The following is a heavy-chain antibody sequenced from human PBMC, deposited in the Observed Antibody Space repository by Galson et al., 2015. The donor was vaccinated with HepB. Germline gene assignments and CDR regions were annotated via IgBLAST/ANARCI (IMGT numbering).Heavy chain of an antibody. CDR1: GYTFTGYY. Sequence: SVKVSCKASGYTFTGYYMHWVRQAPGQGLEWMGWINPNSGGTNYAQKFQGRVTMTRDTSISTAYMELSRLRSDDTAVYYCARDLGVGAKRYYYYGMDVWGQGTTVTVSS. CDR2: INPNSGGT. D-gene: IGHD1-26*01. V-gene: IGHV1-2*02. J-gene: IGHJ6*02. CDR3: ARDLGVGAKRYYYYGMDV.